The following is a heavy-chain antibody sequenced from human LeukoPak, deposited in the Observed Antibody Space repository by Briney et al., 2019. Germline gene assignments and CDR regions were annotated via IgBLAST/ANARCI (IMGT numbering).Heavy chain of an antibody. J-gene: IGHJ6*03. CDR2: IKDDGSEK. V-gene: IGHV3-7*01. CDR1: GFSFSSYT. D-gene: IGHD2-8*01. Sequence: PGGSLRLSCEAPGFSFSSYTMTWVRQAPGKGLEWVANIKDDGSEKYYLDSVKGRFTISRDNVKNSLYLQMNSLRAEDAAVYFCVRLYGYYYSYMDVWGKGTTVTVSS. CDR3: VRLYGYYYSYMDV.